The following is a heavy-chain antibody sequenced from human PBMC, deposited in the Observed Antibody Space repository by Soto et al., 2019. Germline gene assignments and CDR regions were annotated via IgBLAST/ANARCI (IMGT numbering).Heavy chain of an antibody. D-gene: IGHD1-26*01. CDR1: GFTFSSYG. CDR3: ARGAGAIYFDY. V-gene: IGHV3-33*01. Sequence: PGGSLRLSCAASGFTFSSYGMHWVRQAPGKGLEWVAVIWYDGSNKYYADSVKGRFTISRDNSKNTLYLQMNSLRAEDTAVYYCARGAGAIYFDYWGQGTLVTVSS. CDR2: IWYDGSNK. J-gene: IGHJ4*02.